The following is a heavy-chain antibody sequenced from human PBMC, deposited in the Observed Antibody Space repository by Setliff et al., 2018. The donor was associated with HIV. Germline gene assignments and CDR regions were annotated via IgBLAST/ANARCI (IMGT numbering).Heavy chain of an antibody. Sequence: ETLSLTCTVSGGSISGDFWTWIRQPAGEGLEWIGRTHASGATQCEPSLKNRVTIAGDTSKNQFSVRLTSVTAADTAMYHCAREAVDDYARYFDYWGQGSLVTVSS. CDR3: AREAVDDYARYFDY. CDR2: THASGAT. J-gene: IGHJ4*02. D-gene: IGHD4-17*01. CDR1: GGSISGDF. V-gene: IGHV4-4*07.